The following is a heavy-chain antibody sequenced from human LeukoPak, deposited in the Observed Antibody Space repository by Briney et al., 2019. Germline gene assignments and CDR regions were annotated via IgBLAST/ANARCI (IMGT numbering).Heavy chain of an antibody. J-gene: IGHJ4*02. Sequence: QTGGSLRLSCAASGFTFSSYGMPWVRQAPGKGLEWVAVISYDGSNKYYADSVKVRFTISRDNSKNTLYLQMNSLRAEDTAVYYCAKVHGYDFLDYWGQGTLVTVSS. CDR2: ISYDGSNK. D-gene: IGHD5-12*01. V-gene: IGHV3-30*18. CDR3: AKVHGYDFLDY. CDR1: GFTFSSYG.